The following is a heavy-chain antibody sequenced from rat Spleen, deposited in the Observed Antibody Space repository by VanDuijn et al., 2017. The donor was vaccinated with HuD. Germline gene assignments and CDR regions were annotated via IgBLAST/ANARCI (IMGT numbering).Heavy chain of an antibody. J-gene: IGHJ2*01. Sequence: EVQLVESGGGLVQPGRSLKLSCAASGFTFSNYDMAWVRQAPTKGLEWVASISPSGGSTYYRDSVKGRFTVSRDNAKSTLDLQMGSLRSEDTATYYCARGGDSGFDYWGQGVMVTVSS. V-gene: IGHV5-25*01. CDR2: ISPSGGST. CDR3: ARGGDSGFDY. CDR1: GFTFSNYD. D-gene: IGHD1-1*01.